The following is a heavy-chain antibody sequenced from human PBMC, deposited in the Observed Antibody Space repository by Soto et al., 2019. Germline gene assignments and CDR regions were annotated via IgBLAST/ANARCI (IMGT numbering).Heavy chain of an antibody. CDR1: GFTFSSYG. D-gene: IGHD3-3*01. CDR3: AKPVRYYDFWSGFSGYYGMDV. J-gene: IGHJ6*02. V-gene: IGHV3-30*18. CDR2: ISYDGSNK. Sequence: GGSLRLSCAASGFTFSSYGMHRVRQAPGKGLEWVAVISYDGSNKYYADSVKGRFTISRDNSKNTLYLQMNSLRAEDTAVYYCAKPVRYYDFWSGFSGYYGMDVWGQGTTVTVSS.